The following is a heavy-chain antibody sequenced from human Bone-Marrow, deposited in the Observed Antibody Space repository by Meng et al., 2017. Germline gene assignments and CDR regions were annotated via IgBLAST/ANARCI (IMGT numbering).Heavy chain of an antibody. D-gene: IGHD3-9*01. CDR1: GGSISSGSYY. CDR3: ARDSAYYDILTGYYIVWFDP. J-gene: IGHJ5*02. Sequence: SETLSLTCTVSGGSISSGSYYWSWIRQPAGKGLEWIGRIYTSGSTNYNPSLKSRVTISVDTSKNQFSLKLSSVTAADTAVYYCARDSAYYDILTGYYIVWFDPWGQGTLVTCAS. V-gene: IGHV4-61*02. CDR2: IYTSGST.